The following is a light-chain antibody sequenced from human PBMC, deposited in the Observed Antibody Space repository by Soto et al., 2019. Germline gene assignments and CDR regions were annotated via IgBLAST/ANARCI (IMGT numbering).Light chain of an antibody. V-gene: IGLV2-14*01. CDR3: SSYTSSSTYV. CDR1: SSDIGNYNY. J-gene: IGLJ1*01. CDR2: DVS. Sequence: QSALTQPASVSGSPGQSITISCTGTSSDIGNYNYVSWYQQDPGKAPKLMIYDVSNRPSGVSNRFSGSKSGITASLTISGLQAEDEADYYRSSYTSSSTYVFGTGTKVTVL.